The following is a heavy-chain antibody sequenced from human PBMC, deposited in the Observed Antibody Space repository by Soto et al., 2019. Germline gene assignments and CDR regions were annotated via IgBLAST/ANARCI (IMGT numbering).Heavy chain of an antibody. J-gene: IGHJ6*02. V-gene: IGHV5-51*01. CDR1: GYSFTSYW. CDR3: ARSDHTYYYGMDV. Sequence: GESLKISCKGSGYSFTSYWIGWVRQMPGKGLEWMGIIYPGDSDTRYSPSFQGQVTISADKSISTAYLQWSSLKASDTATYYCARSDHTYYYGMDVWGQGTTVTVSS. CDR2: IYPGDSDT.